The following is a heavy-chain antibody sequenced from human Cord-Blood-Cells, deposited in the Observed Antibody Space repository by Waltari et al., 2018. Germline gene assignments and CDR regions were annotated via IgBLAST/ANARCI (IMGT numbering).Heavy chain of an antibody. D-gene: IGHD6-19*01. CDR2: INHSGST. Sequence: QVQLQQWGAGLLKPSETLSLTCAVYGGSFSGYYWSWIRQPPGKGLEWIGEINHSGSTNYNPALKGRVTIEVDTSKNQFSLKLSSVTAADTAVYYCARSSSGWLLDYWGQGTLVTVSS. CDR1: GGSFSGYY. CDR3: ARSSSGWLLDY. J-gene: IGHJ4*02. V-gene: IGHV4-34*01.